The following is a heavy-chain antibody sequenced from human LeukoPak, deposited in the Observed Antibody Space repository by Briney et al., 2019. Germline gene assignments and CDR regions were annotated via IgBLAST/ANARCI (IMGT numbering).Heavy chain of an antibody. Sequence: SVKVSCKASGGTFSSYAISWVRLAPGQGLEWMGGIIPIFGTANYAQKFQGRVTITADESTSTAYMELSSLRSEDTAVYYCARGTVRSDNWFDPWGQGTLVTVSS. J-gene: IGHJ5*02. V-gene: IGHV1-69*13. CDR1: GGTFSSYA. D-gene: IGHD2-2*01. CDR2: IIPIFGTA. CDR3: ARGTVRSDNWFDP.